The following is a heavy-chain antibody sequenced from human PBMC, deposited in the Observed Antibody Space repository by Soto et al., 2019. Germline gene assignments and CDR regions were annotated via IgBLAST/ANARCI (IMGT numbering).Heavy chain of an antibody. D-gene: IGHD6-19*01. CDR2: ISGSGGST. Sequence: LRLSCAASGFTFSSYAMSWVRQAPGKGLEWVSAISGSGGSTYYADSVKGRFTISRDNSKNTLYLQMNSLRAEDTAVYYCAKTQWLVRYFDYWGQGTLVTVSS. CDR3: AKTQWLVRYFDY. V-gene: IGHV3-23*01. CDR1: GFTFSSYA. J-gene: IGHJ4*02.